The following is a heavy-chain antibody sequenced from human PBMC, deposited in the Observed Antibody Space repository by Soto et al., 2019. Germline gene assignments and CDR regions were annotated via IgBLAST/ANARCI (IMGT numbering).Heavy chain of an antibody. CDR2: TYLRSKWYH. V-gene: IGHV6-1*01. J-gene: IGHJ4*02. CDR1: GDSVSSNSAA. Sequence: SQTLSLTCAISGDSVSSNSAAWNWIRQSPSGGLGWLGRTYLRSKWYHDYALSVKSRIAIDPDTSKNQFSLQLTSVTPEDTAVYYCARDYNGFDFWGQGTLVTVSS. D-gene: IGHD1-1*01. CDR3: ARDYNGFDF.